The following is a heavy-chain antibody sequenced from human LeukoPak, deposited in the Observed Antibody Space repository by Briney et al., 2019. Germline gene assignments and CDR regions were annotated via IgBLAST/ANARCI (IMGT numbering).Heavy chain of an antibody. Sequence: GASVKVSCKASGYTFTTYGISWVRQAPGQGLEWMGWINTYNGNTKYAQKFQGRVTVTKDSFTSTAYMEVRSLRSDDTAVYYCASNKPDIAVVPIALRHAFDLWGQGTMVTVSS. CDR3: ASNKPDIAVVPIALRHAFDL. J-gene: IGHJ3*01. CDR1: GYTFTTYG. CDR2: INTYNGNT. D-gene: IGHD2-2*01. V-gene: IGHV1-18*01.